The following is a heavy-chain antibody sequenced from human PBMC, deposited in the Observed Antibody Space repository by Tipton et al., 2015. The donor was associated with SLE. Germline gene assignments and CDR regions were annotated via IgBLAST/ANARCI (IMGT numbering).Heavy chain of an antibody. Sequence: TLSLTCAVYGGSFSGYYWSWIRQPPGKGLEWIGYIYYSGSTDYSPSLKSRLTISVDTSKNQFSLNLSSVTAADTAVYYCARGEDSSGWTFDYWGQGTLVTVSS. CDR3: ARGEDSSGWTFDY. J-gene: IGHJ4*02. CDR2: IYYSGST. D-gene: IGHD6-19*01. V-gene: IGHV4-59*01. CDR1: GGSFSGYY.